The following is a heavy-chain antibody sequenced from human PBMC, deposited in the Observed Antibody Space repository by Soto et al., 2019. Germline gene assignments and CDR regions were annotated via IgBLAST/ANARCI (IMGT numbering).Heavy chain of an antibody. Sequence: AASVKVSCKACGYSFTTYGISWVRQAPGEGLEWMGWISADSVNTKSAQKFQDRLTMTTDTSTSTAYMELGSLRSDDTAIYYCAREYCTSESCYGSDYWGQGTLVTVSS. V-gene: IGHV1-18*01. CDR1: GYSFTTYG. CDR3: AREYCTSESCYGSDY. CDR2: ISADSVNT. D-gene: IGHD2-8*01. J-gene: IGHJ4*02.